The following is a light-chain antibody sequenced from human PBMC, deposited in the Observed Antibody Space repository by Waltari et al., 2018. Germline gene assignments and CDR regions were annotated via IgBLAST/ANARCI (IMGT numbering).Light chain of an antibody. CDR2: WAS. J-gene: IGKJ1*01. V-gene: IGKV4-1*01. CDR3: QQYYSPPWT. Sequence: DIVMTQSPDSLAVSLGERATINCKSSQSVLYTSNNKNYLAWYQQKPDKPPKLLFYWASTRESGVPDRFSGSGSGTDFTLTISGLQAEDVAVYYCQQYYSPPWTFGQGTQVEIK. CDR1: QSVLYTSNNKNY.